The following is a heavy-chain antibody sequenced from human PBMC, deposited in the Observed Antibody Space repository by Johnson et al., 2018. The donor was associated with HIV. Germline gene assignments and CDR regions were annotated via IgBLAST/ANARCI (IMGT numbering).Heavy chain of an antibody. V-gene: IGHV3-33*06. CDR1: GFTFSSYG. CDR2: IWYDGSNK. D-gene: IGHD2-2*02. CDR3: AKDMGAYQLLYAFDI. Sequence: QMLLVESGGGVVQPGRSLRLSCAASGFTFSSYGIHWVRQAPGKGLEWVAVIWYDGSNKYYADSVKGRFTISRDNSKNTLYLQMNSLRADDTAVYYCAKDMGAYQLLYAFDIWCQGTMVTVSS. J-gene: IGHJ3*02.